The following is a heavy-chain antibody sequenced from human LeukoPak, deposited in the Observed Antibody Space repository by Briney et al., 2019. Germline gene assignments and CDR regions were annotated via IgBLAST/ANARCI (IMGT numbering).Heavy chain of an antibody. J-gene: IGHJ4*02. CDR1: GFTFSSNW. V-gene: IGHV3-7*01. CDR3: AKHGRDFDF. CDR2: IKQDGSDK. Sequence: GGSLRLSCAASGFTFSSNWMSWLRQAPGKGLEWVANIKQDGSDKYYVDSVKGRFTISRDNAKNSLYLQMDSLRTDDTAVYYCAKHGRDFDFWGQGTLVTVSS.